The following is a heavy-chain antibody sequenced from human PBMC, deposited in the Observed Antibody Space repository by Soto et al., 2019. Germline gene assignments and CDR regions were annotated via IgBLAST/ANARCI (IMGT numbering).Heavy chain of an antibody. J-gene: IGHJ6*02. Sequence: SETLSLTSAVYGGSFSGYYWSWIRQPPGKGLEWIGEINHSGSTNYNPSLKSRVTISVDTSKNQFSLKLSSVTAADTAVYYCARVSRITIFGVVIQYYYYGMDVWGQGTTVTVSS. V-gene: IGHV4-34*01. D-gene: IGHD3-3*01. CDR1: GGSFSGYY. CDR2: INHSGST. CDR3: ARVSRITIFGVVIQYYYYGMDV.